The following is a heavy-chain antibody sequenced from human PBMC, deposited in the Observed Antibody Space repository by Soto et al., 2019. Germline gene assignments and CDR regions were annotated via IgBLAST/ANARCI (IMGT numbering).Heavy chain of an antibody. D-gene: IGHD2-2*01. Sequence: ASVKVSCKASGYTFTSYDINWVRQATGQGLEWMGWMNPNSGNTGYAQKFQGRVTMTRNTSISTAYMELSSLRSEDTAVYYCARRQIPYYCSSTSCYSTFGYWGQGTLVTVSS. CDR1: GYTFTSYD. V-gene: IGHV1-8*01. J-gene: IGHJ4*02. CDR3: ARRQIPYYCSSTSCYSTFGY. CDR2: MNPNSGNT.